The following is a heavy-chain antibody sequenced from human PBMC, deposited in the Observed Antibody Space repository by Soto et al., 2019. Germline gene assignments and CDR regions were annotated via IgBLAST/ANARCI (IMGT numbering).Heavy chain of an antibody. V-gene: IGHV3-30-3*01. CDR2: ISYDGSNK. Sequence: GGSLRLSCAASGFTFSSYAMHWVRQAPGKGLEWVAVISYDGSNKYYTDSVKGRFTISRDNSKNTPYLQMNSLRAEDTAVYYYARDLVPHSSGYYYGYWGQGTLVTVSS. D-gene: IGHD3-22*01. J-gene: IGHJ4*02. CDR3: ARDLVPHSSGYYYGY. CDR1: GFTFSSYA.